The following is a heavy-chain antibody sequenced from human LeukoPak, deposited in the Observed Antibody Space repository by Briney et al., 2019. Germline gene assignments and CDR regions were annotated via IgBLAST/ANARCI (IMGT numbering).Heavy chain of an antibody. V-gene: IGHV3-30*04. CDR1: GFTFSSYA. CDR3: ARESSGSSSWYYFDY. Sequence: GGSLRLSCAASGFTFSSYAMHWVRQAPGKGLEWVAVISYDGSNKYYADSVKGRFTTSRDNSKNTLYLQMNSLRAEDTAVYYCARESSGSSSWYYFDYWGQGTLVTVSS. D-gene: IGHD6-13*01. CDR2: ISYDGSNK. J-gene: IGHJ4*02.